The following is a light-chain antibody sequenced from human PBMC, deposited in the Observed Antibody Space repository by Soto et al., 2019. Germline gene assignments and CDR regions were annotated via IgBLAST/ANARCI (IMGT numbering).Light chain of an antibody. J-gene: IGKJ1*01. CDR2: DAS. V-gene: IGKV1-5*01. Sequence: DIQMTQSPCTLSASVGDRVTITCRASQSISIGLAWYQQKPGKAPHLLIYDASSLESGVPSRFSGSGSGTEFTLTISSLQPDDFATYYCQQYSSYSGTFGQGTKVEIK. CDR3: QQYSSYSGT. CDR1: QSISIG.